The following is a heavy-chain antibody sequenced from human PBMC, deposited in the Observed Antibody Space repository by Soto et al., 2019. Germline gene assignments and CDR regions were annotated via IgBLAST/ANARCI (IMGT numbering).Heavy chain of an antibody. CDR3: ARDQTDSGGYSDS. D-gene: IGHD3-22*01. J-gene: IGHJ4*02. CDR1: GFTFDDYA. V-gene: IGHV3-9*01. Sequence: GGSLRLSCAASGFTFDDYAMHWVRQVPGKGLEWVSGISWNSASIGYADSVKGRFTISRDNSKNTVYLQVSKLRAEDTAVYFCARDQTDSGGYSDSWGQGTLVTVSS. CDR2: ISWNSASI.